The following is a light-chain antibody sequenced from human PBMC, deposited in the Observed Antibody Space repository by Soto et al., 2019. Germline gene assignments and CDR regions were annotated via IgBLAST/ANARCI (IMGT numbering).Light chain of an antibody. CDR2: EAS. CDR1: QDISNY. J-gene: IGKJ5*01. CDR3: QQGIG. V-gene: IGKV1-33*01. Sequence: DFQMTQSPSSLYASVGDRVTITCQANQDISNYLNWYRQKPGKAPKLLIYEASNLESGVSSRFSGSGSGPDFTFIISSLQPEDVATYYCQQGIGFGQGTRLEI.